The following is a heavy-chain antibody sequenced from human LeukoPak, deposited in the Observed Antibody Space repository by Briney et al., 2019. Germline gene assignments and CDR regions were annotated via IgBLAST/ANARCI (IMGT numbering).Heavy chain of an antibody. CDR2: IKSKTDGGTT. CDR1: GFTFSNAW. D-gene: IGHD2-2*01. Sequence: PGGSLRLSCAASGFTFSNAWMSWVRQAPGKRLEWVGRIKSKTDGGTTDYAAPVKGRFTISRDDSKNTLYLQMNSLKTEDTAVYYCTTQYCSSTSCYVYDYWGQGTLVTVSS. CDR3: TTQYCSSTSCYVYDY. J-gene: IGHJ4*02. V-gene: IGHV3-15*01.